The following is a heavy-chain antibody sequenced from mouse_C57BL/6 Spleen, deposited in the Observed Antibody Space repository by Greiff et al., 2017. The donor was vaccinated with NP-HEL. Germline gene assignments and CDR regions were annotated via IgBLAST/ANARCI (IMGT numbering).Heavy chain of an antibody. CDR2: IYPGDGDT. CDR3: ARFGYYAMDY. CDR1: GYAFSIYW. V-gene: IGHV1-80*01. J-gene: IGHJ4*01. Sequence: VQLQQSGAELVKPGASVKISCKASGYAFSIYWMNWVKQRPGKGLEWIGQIYPGDGDTNYNGKFKGKATLTADKSSSTAYMQLSSLTSEDSAVYFCARFGYYAMDYWGQGTSVTVSS.